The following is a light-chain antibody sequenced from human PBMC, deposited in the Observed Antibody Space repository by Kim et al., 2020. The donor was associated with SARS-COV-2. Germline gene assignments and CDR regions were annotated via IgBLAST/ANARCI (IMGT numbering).Light chain of an antibody. CDR3: NSRDSSGNHWV. J-gene: IGLJ3*02. CDR1: SLRNYY. CDR2: GQN. Sequence: SSELTQDPAVSVALGQTVRITCQGDSLRNYYASWYQQKPGQAPVLVIYGQNSRPSGIPDRISGSSSGNTASLTITGAQAEDEADYYCNSRDSSGNHWVFGGGTKLTVL. V-gene: IGLV3-19*01.